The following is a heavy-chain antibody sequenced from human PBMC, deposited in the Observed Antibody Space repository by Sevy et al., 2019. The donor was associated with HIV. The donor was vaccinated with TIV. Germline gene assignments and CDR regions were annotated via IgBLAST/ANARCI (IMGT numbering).Heavy chain of an antibody. J-gene: IGHJ4*02. CDR1: GFTFSKYW. Sequence: GGCLRLSCAASGFTFSKYWMGWVRQAPGKGLEWVANIKQDAGQKYYVDSVKARFTISRDNAKNSLYLQMNSLRAEDTAVYFCARDDGNDYFHYWGQGTLVTVSS. CDR2: IKQDAGQK. D-gene: IGHD1-1*01. CDR3: ARDDGNDYFHY. V-gene: IGHV3-7*01.